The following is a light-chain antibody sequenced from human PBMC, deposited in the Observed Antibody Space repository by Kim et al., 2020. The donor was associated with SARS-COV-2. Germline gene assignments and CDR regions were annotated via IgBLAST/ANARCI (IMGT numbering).Light chain of an antibody. CDR2: AGS. CDR3: QHYGSSPLT. V-gene: IGKV3-20*01. CDR1: QRVSSNY. Sequence: PGERAPLSCRASQRVSSNYLAWYQQMPGQAPRLLIYAGSNRATGIPDRFSGRGSGTDFTLTISRLEPEDFAVYYCQHYGSSPLTFGGGTKVDIK. J-gene: IGKJ4*01.